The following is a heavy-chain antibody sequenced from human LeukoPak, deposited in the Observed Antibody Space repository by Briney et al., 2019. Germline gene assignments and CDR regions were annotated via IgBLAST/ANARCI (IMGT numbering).Heavy chain of an antibody. CDR2: INWNGGST. CDR3: VRDAGLSSGTYDAFDI. V-gene: IGHV3-20*04. D-gene: IGHD1-26*01. CDR1: GFTFSSYG. Sequence: GGSLRLSCAASGFTFSSYGMSWVRQAPGKGLEWVSGINWNGGSTGYADSVKGRFTISRDNAKNSLYLQMNSLRAEDTALYYCVRDAGLSSGTYDAFDIWGQGTMVTVSS. J-gene: IGHJ3*02.